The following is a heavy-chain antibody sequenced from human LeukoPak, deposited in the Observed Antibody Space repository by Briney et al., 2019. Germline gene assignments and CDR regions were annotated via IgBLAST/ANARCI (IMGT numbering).Heavy chain of an antibody. CDR2: IYTSGST. Sequence: PSETLSLTCTVPGGSISSGSYYWSWIRQPAGKGLEWIGRIYTSGSTNYNPSLKSRVTISVDTSKNQFSLKLSSVTAADTAVYYCARDTYYYDSSGYYQIDYWGQGTLVTVSS. CDR1: GGSISSGSYY. V-gene: IGHV4-61*02. CDR3: ARDTYYYDSSGYYQIDY. D-gene: IGHD3-22*01. J-gene: IGHJ4*02.